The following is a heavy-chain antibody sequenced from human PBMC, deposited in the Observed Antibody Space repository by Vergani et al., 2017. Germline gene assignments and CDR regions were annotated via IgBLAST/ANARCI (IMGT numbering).Heavy chain of an antibody. V-gene: IGHV4-4*07. CDR2: MYATGST. Sequence: QVQLRESGPGLVKPSETLSLTCTVSGGSISSYYWSWIRQPAGKGLEWIGRMYATGSTNYNPFLRSRVTMSVDTSKSLFSLKLSSVTAADTAVYYCARTEYSRAGPDYWGQGTLVTVSS. CDR3: ARTEYSRAGPDY. D-gene: IGHD6-6*01. J-gene: IGHJ4*02. CDR1: GGSISSYY.